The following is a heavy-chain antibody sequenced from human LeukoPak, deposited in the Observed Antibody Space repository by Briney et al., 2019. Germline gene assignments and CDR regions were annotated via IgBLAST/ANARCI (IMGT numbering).Heavy chain of an antibody. CDR2: MNPNSGNT. CDR1: GYTFTSYD. D-gene: IGHD6-6*01. Sequence: ASVTVSCKASGYTFTSYDINWVRQATGQGLEWMGWMNPNSGNTGYAQKFQGRVTMTRNTSISTAYMELSSLRSEDTAVYYCARSSIAARPGGYYYYMDVWGKGTTVTVSS. CDR3: ARSSIAARPGGYYYYMDV. V-gene: IGHV1-8*01. J-gene: IGHJ6*03.